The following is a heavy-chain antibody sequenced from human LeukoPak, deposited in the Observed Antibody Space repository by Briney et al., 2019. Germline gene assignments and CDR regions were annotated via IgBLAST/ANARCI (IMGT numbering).Heavy chain of an antibody. CDR3: ARGWWLRPIFAY. J-gene: IGHJ4*02. D-gene: IGHD5-12*01. Sequence: EASVTVSCKASGGTFSSYAISWVRQAPGQGLEWMGGIIPIFGTANYAQKFQGRVTITADESTSTAYMELSSLRCQDTAVYFWARGWWLRPIFAYWGQGALVTVSS. V-gene: IGHV1-69*13. CDR1: GGTFSSYA. CDR2: IIPIFGTA.